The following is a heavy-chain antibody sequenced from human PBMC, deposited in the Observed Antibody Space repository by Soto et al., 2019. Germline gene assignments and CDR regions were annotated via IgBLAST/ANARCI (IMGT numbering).Heavy chain of an antibody. Sequence: GGSLRLSCAASGFTFSSYAMSWVRQAPGKGLEWVSAISGSGGSTYYADSVKGRFAISRDNSKNTLYVQMNSLRAEDTAVYFCAKDLVVAAAGRGDAFDIWGQGTMVTVSS. D-gene: IGHD6-13*01. CDR1: GFTFSSYA. CDR3: AKDLVVAAAGRGDAFDI. J-gene: IGHJ3*02. CDR2: ISGSGGST. V-gene: IGHV3-23*01.